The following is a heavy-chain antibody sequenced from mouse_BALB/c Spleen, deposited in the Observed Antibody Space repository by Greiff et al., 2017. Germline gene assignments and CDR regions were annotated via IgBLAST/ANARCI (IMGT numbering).Heavy chain of an antibody. Sequence: EVKLVESGGGLVQPGGSRKLSCAASGFTFSSFGMHWVRQAPEKGLEWVAYISSGSSTIYYADTVKGRFTISRDNPKNTLFLQMTSLRSEDTAMYYCARSPDYYGHGDYAMDYWGQGTSVTVSS. J-gene: IGHJ4*01. CDR2: ISSGSSTI. CDR1: GFTFSSFG. D-gene: IGHD1-1*01. V-gene: IGHV5-17*02. CDR3: ARSPDYYGHGDYAMDY.